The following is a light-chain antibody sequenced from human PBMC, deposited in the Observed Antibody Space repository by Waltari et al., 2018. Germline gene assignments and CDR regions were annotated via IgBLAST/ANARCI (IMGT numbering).Light chain of an antibody. V-gene: IGLV2-23*02. CDR1: SNDVGSYNL. CDR2: ELT. J-gene: IGLJ3*02. CDR3: CSYAGSNTVM. Sequence: QSALTQPASVSGSPGQSITISCIGSSNDVGSYNLVSWDQQHPGKVPKLMIYELTKRPSGVLNRFSGSKSANTASMTISGLHADDDSHSYCCSYAGSNTVMFGGGTKLTVL.